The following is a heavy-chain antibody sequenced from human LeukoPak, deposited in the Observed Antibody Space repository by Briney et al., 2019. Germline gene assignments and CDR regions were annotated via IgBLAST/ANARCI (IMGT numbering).Heavy chain of an antibody. Sequence: SETLSLTCAVYGGSFSGYYWSWIRQPPGKGLEWIGEVNHSGSTNYNPSLKSRVTISVDTSKNQFSLKLSSVTAADTAVYYCARGGGDIAARPGWFDPWGQGTLVTVSS. CDR3: ARGGGDIAARPGWFDP. J-gene: IGHJ5*02. CDR2: VNHSGST. CDR1: GGSFSGYY. V-gene: IGHV4-34*01. D-gene: IGHD6-6*01.